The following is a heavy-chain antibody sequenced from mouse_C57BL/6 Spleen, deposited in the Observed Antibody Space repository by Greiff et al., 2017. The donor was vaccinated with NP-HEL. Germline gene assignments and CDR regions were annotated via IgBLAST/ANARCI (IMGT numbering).Heavy chain of an antibody. J-gene: IGHJ2*01. V-gene: IGHV5-9-1*02. CDR1: GFTFSSYA. CDR3: TRERGGDQIYFDY. CDR2: ISSGGDYI. Sequence: EVMLVESGEGLVKPGGSLKLSCAASGFTFSSYAMSWVRQTPEKRLEWVAYISSGGDYIYYADTVKGRFTITRDNARNTLYLQMSSLKSDDTAMYYCTRERGGDQIYFDYWGQGTTLTVSA. D-gene: IGHD1-1*02.